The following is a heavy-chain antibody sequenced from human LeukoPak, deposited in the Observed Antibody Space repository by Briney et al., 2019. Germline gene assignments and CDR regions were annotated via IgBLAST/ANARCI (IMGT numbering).Heavy chain of an antibody. Sequence: GGSLRLSCAASGFSLSTYWMNWVRQAPGKGLEWVAAISYDGNTNYYADSVKGRFPISRDNSKNTLYLQLNSLRAEDTAVYYCARDGGATHYFDYWGQGALVTVSS. CDR2: ISYDGNTN. CDR1: GFSLSTYW. D-gene: IGHD1-26*01. V-gene: IGHV3-30-3*01. J-gene: IGHJ4*02. CDR3: ARDGGATHYFDY.